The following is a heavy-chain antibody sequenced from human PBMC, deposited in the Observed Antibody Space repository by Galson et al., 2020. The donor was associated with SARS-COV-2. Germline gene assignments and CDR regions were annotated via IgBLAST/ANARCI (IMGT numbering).Heavy chain of an antibody. CDR3: AKDHGPEREQWFGEFYYYYGMDV. CDR1: GFTFSSYA. V-gene: IGHV3-23*01. Sequence: GESLKISCAASGFTFSSYAMSWVRQAPGKGLEWVSAISGSGGSTYYADSVKGRFTISRDNSKNTLYLQMNSLRAEDTAVYYCAKDHGPEREQWFGEFYYYYGMDVWGQGTTVTVSS. CDR2: ISGSGGST. J-gene: IGHJ6*02. D-gene: IGHD3-10*01.